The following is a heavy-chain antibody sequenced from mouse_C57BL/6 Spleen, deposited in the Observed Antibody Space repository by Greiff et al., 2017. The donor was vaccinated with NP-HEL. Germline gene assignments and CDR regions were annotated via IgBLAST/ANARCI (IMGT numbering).Heavy chain of an antibody. V-gene: IGHV5-17*01. Sequence: EVNVVESGGGLVKPGGSLKLSCAASGFTFSDYGMHWVRQAPEKGLEWVAYISSGRSTIYYADTVKGRFTISRDNAKNTLFLQMTSLRSEDTAMYYCARRGSSGYDGLMDYWGQGTSVTVSS. CDR2: ISSGRSTI. J-gene: IGHJ4*01. CDR3: ARRGSSGYDGLMDY. D-gene: IGHD3-2*02. CDR1: GFTFSDYG.